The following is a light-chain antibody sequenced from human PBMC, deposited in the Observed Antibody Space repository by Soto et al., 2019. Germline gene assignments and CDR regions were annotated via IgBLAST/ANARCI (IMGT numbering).Light chain of an antibody. J-gene: IGKJ1*01. CDR3: QQYYSART. CDR1: QSVLSSFNDKEY. CDR2: WAS. Sequence: DIVMTQSPDSLSVSLGERATINCKSSQSVLSSFNDKEYIAWYQQKPGQPPKLLIYWASTRESGVPERFSGSRSGRDFSLTISSLQAEDVAVYYCQQYYSARTFGQGTKVEIK. V-gene: IGKV4-1*01.